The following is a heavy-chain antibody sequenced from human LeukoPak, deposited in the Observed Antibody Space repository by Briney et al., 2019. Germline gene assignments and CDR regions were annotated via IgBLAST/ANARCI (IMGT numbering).Heavy chain of an antibody. CDR3: ANTMTVDCSGGSCYEN. V-gene: IGHV5-51*01. CDR1: GYSFTSYW. Sequence: GESLKISCKGSGYSFTSYWIGWVRQMPGKGLEWMGIIYPGDSDTRYSPSFQGQVTISADKSISTAYLQWSSLKASDTAMYYCANTMTVDCSGGSCYENWGQGTLVTVSS. J-gene: IGHJ4*02. CDR2: IYPGDSDT. D-gene: IGHD2-15*01.